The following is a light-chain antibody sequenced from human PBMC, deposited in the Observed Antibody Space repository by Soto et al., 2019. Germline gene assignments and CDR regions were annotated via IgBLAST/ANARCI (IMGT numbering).Light chain of an antibody. Sequence: DIQMTQSPASLSASVGDRVTISCLASHSINTYLNWYQQTSGKAPRLLIYAASTLQSGVPSRFSGSGSGTDLTLTISSLQPEDFATYSCQQSSRTPYNFGERTK. V-gene: IGKV1-39*01. CDR3: QQSSRTPYN. CDR1: HSINTY. CDR2: AAS. J-gene: IGKJ2*01.